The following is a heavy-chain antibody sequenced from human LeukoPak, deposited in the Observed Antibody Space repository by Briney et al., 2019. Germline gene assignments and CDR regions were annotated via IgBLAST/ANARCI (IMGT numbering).Heavy chain of an antibody. CDR1: GFTFSSYW. CDR2: INSDGSST. V-gene: IGHV3-74*01. D-gene: IGHD1-26*01. J-gene: IGHJ4*02. Sequence: PGGSLRLSCAASGFTFSSYWLHWVRQAPGKGLVWVSRINSDGSSTTYADSVKGRFTISRDNAKNSLYLQINSLRAEDTAVYYCAKVRAPRQYYFDYWGQGTLVTVSS. CDR3: AKVRAPRQYYFDY.